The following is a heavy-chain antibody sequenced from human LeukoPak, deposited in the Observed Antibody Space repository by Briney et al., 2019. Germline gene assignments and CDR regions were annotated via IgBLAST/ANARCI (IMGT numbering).Heavy chain of an antibody. Sequence: LSLTCTVSGGSISSGSYYWSWVRQAPGKGLEWVSVIYSGGSTYYADSVKGRFTISRDNSKNTPYLQMNSLRAEDTAVYYCARGDGDYDIDYWGQGTLVTVSS. V-gene: IGHV3-66*01. CDR1: GGSISSGSYY. CDR3: ARGDGDYDIDY. D-gene: IGHD4-17*01. CDR2: IYSGGST. J-gene: IGHJ4*02.